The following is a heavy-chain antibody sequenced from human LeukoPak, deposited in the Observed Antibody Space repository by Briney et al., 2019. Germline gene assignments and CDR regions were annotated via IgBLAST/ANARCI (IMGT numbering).Heavy chain of an antibody. CDR2: INHSGST. Sequence: SETLSLTCAVYGGSFSGYYWSWIRQPPGKGLEWMGEINHSGSTNYNPSLKSRVTISVDTSKNQFSLKLSSVTAADTAVYYCASTYCSSTSCRTPVYWGQGTLVTVSS. D-gene: IGHD2-2*01. CDR3: ASTYCSSTSCRTPVY. CDR1: GGSFSGYY. V-gene: IGHV4-34*01. J-gene: IGHJ4*02.